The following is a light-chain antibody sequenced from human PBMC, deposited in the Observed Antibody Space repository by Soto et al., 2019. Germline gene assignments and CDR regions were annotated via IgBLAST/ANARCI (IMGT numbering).Light chain of an antibody. CDR1: QSVSSY. V-gene: IGKV3-11*01. J-gene: IGKJ4*01. CDR3: QQRSNGPPLT. Sequence: EIVLTQSPATLSLSPGERATLSCRASQSVSSYLAWYQQKPGQAPRLLIYDASNRATGIPARLSGSGSGTDFTLTISSQEPEDCAVYYCQQRSNGPPLTFGGGTKVEIK. CDR2: DAS.